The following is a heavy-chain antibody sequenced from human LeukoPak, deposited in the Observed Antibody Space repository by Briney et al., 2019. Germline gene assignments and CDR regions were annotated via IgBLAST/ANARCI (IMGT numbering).Heavy chain of an antibody. CDR1: GGSISSGSYY. V-gene: IGHV4-61*02. Sequence: SQTLSLTCTVSGGSISSGSYYWSWIRQPAGKGLEWIGRIYTSGSTNYNPSLKSRVTISVDTSKNQFSLKLSSVTAADTAVYYCARRRSYSSGYYYWGQGTLVTVSS. CDR2: IYTSGST. D-gene: IGHD3-22*01. CDR3: ARRRSYSSGYYY. J-gene: IGHJ4*02.